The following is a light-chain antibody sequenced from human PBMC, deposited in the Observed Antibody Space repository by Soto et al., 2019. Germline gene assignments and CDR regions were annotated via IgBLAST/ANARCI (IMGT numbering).Light chain of an antibody. V-gene: IGLV2-14*01. J-gene: IGLJ2*01. CDR1: SSDVGGYHY. Sequence: QSVLTQPASVSGSPGQSITISCTGTSSDVGGYHYVSWYQQHPGKAPKLMIYEVNNRPSGVSNRFSGSKSGNTASLTISGLQAEDEAGYYCSSYTSSNIVVFGGGTKLTVL. CDR3: SSYTSSNIVV. CDR2: EVN.